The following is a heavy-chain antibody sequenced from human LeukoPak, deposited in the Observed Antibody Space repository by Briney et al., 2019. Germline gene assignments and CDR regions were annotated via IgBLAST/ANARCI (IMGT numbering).Heavy chain of an antibody. D-gene: IGHD5-18*01. CDR1: GYTFTSYG. V-gene: IGHV1-18*01. Sequence: ASVKVSCKASGYTFTSYGISWVRQAPGQGLEWMGWISAYNGNTNYAQKLQGRVTMTTDTSTSTAYMELRSLRSDDTAVYYCARGSRGGTAMVRIEDYWGQGTLVTVSS. J-gene: IGHJ4*02. CDR2: ISAYNGNT. CDR3: ARGSRGGTAMVRIEDY.